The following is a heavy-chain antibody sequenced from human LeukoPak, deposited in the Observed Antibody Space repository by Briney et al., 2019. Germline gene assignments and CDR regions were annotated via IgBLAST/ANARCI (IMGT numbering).Heavy chain of an antibody. Sequence: ASVKVSCKASGYTFTSYGISWVRQAPGQGLEWMGWISAYNGNTNYAQKLQGRVTMTTDTSTSTAYMELRSLRSDDTAVYYCARRPHNIVVAPAAMLGDDYWGQGTLVTVSS. CDR2: ISAYNGNT. V-gene: IGHV1-18*01. J-gene: IGHJ4*02. CDR1: GYTFTSYG. D-gene: IGHD2-2*01. CDR3: ARRPHNIVVAPAAMLGDDY.